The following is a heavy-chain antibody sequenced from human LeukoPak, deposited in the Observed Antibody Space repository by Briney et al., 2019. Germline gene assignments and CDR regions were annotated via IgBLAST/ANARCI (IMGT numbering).Heavy chain of an antibody. J-gene: IGHJ4*02. CDR1: GGSISSYY. V-gene: IGHV4-59*08. CDR3: ARIYYYDSSGYYFDY. D-gene: IGHD3-22*01. Sequence: SETLSLTCTVSGGSISSYYWSWIRQPPGKGLEWIGYIYYSGSTNYNPSLKSRVTISVDTSKNQLSLKLSSVTAADTAVYYCARIYYYDSSGYYFDYWGQGTLVTVSS. CDR2: IYYSGST.